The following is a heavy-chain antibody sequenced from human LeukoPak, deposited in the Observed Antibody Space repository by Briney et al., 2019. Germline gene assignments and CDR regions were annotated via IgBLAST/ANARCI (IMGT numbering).Heavy chain of an antibody. D-gene: IGHD5-24*01. CDR2: IHDSGST. CDR1: GASISSTYW. J-gene: IGHJ4*02. CDR3: ATRATDGPL. V-gene: IGHV4-4*02. Sequence: PSETLSLTCAVYGASISSTYWSTWVRRPPGKGLEWIGEIHDSGSTNYNPSLKSRVTISVDKSKKQFSLNLTSVTAADTAVYYCATRATDGPLWGQGTLVTVCS.